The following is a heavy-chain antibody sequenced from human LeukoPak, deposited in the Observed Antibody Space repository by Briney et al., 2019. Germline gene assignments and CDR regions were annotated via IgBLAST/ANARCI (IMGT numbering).Heavy chain of an antibody. CDR1: GFTFSSYE. CDR2: IGGSDADT. J-gene: IGHJ4*02. D-gene: IGHD2-15*01. Sequence: GGSLRLSCAASGFTFSSYEMNWVRQAPGKGLEWVSTIGGSDADTYTADSVKGRLTISRDNSRNTLYLQMNSLRDEDTAVYYCAKGGGGASFDFWGQGTLVTVSA. CDR3: AKGGGGASFDF. V-gene: IGHV3-23*01.